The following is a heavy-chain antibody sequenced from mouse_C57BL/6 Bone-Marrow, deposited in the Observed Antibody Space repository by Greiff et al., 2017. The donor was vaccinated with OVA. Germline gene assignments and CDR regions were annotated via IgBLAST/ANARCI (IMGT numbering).Heavy chain of an antibody. D-gene: IGHD1-1*01. CDR1: GYTFTSYG. V-gene: IGHV1-81*01. CDR2: IYPRSGNT. CDR3: ARSNYGGS. J-gene: IGHJ4*01. Sequence: QVQLQQSGAELVRPGASVKLSCKASGYTFTSYGISWVKQRPGQGLEWIGEIYPRSGNTYYNEKFKGKATLTADKSSSTAYMELRSLTAEDAAVYFCARSNYGGSWGQGTSVTVSA.